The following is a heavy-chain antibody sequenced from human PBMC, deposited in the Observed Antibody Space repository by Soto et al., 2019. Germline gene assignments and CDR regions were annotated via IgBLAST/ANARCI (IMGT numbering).Heavy chain of an antibody. V-gene: IGHV3-49*04. D-gene: IGHD4-17*01. J-gene: IGHJ4*02. CDR3: TRAPMTAVIYYFDF. Sequence: GGSLRLSCTAPGFTFGDYAMSWVRQAPGKGLEWVGFIRSKAYGGTTEYAASVKGRFTISRDDSNSIAYLQMNSLKTEDTAVYYCTRAPMTAVIYYFDFWGQGTLVTVSS. CDR2: IRSKAYGGTT. CDR1: GFTFGDYA.